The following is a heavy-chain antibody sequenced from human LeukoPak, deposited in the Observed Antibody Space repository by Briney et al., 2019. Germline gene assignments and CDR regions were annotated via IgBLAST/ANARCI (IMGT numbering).Heavy chain of an antibody. CDR2: IYSGGST. V-gene: IGHV3-66*02. J-gene: IGHJ5*02. Sequence: PGGSLRLSCAASGFTVSSNYMSWVRQAPGKGLEWVSVIYSGGSTYYADSVKGRFTISRDNSKNTLYLQMNSLRAEDTAVYYCAKDLSEFSYSSGWLNWFDPWGQGTLVTVSS. CDR1: GFTVSSNY. CDR3: AKDLSEFSYSSGWLNWFDP. D-gene: IGHD6-19*01.